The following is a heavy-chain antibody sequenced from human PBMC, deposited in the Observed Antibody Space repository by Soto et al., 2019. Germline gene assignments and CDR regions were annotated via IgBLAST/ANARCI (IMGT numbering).Heavy chain of an antibody. J-gene: IGHJ4*02. V-gene: IGHV1-46*03. Sequence: GASVKVSCKASGYTFTSYYMHWVRQAPGQGLEWMGIINPSGGSTSYAQKFQGRVTMTRDTSTSTVYMELSSLRSEDTAVYYCARIRGGYQLLEHFDYCGQGTLVTVSS. CDR1: GYTFTSYY. CDR2: INPSGGST. CDR3: ARIRGGYQLLEHFDY. D-gene: IGHD2-2*01.